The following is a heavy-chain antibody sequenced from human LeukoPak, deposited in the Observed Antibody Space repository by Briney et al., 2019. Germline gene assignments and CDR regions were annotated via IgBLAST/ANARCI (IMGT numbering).Heavy chain of an antibody. CDR3: ARDWCSSTSCYNFDY. V-gene: IGHV3-21*01. CDR1: GFTFSSYG. Sequence: GRSLRLSCAASGFTFSSYGMNWVRQAPGKGLEWVSSISSSSSYIYYADSVKGRFTISRDNAKNSLYLQMNSLRAEDTAVYYCARDWCSSTSCYNFDYWGQGTLVTVSS. J-gene: IGHJ4*02. D-gene: IGHD2-2*02. CDR2: ISSSSSYI.